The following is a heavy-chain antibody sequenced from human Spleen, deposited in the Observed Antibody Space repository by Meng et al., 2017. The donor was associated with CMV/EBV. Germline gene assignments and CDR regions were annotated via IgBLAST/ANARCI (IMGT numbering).Heavy chain of an antibody. CDR1: GDSVSSNSAA. CDR2: TYYRSKWYN. CDR3: ARGGFNNGWA. V-gene: IGHV6-1*01. Sequence: ISGDSVSSNSAAWSWIRQSSSRGLEWLGRTYYRSKWYNDYAVSVKSRITINPDTSKNQFSLQLNSVTPEDTAVYYCARGGFNNGWAWGQGTLVTVSS. D-gene: IGHD6-19*01. J-gene: IGHJ4*02.